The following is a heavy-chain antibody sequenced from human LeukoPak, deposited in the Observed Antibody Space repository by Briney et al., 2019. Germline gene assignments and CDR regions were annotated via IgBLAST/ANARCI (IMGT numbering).Heavy chain of an antibody. Sequence: ASVKVSCMASGYTFTSYDINWVRQATGQGLEWMGWMNPNRGNTGYAQKFQGRVTMTRNTSISTAYMELSSLRSEDTAVYYCARVRPPRYCSGGSCARTGNWFDPWGQGTLVTVSS. CDR3: ARVRPPRYCSGGSCARTGNWFDP. J-gene: IGHJ5*02. V-gene: IGHV1-8*01. CDR2: MNPNRGNT. CDR1: GYTFTSYD. D-gene: IGHD2-15*01.